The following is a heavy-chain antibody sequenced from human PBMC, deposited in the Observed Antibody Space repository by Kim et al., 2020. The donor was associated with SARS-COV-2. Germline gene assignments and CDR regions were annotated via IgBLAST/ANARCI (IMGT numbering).Heavy chain of an antibody. CDR3: AHKSYSSSSHKDYFDY. CDR1: GGSISSSSYY. D-gene: IGHD6-13*01. J-gene: IGHJ4*01. CDR2: IYYSGST. V-gene: IGHV4-39*07. Sequence: SETLSLTCTVSGGSISSSSYYWGWIRQPPGKWLEWIGSIYYSGSTYYNPSLKSRVTISVDTSKNQFSLKLSSGTAADTAVYYCAHKSYSSSSHKDYFDY.